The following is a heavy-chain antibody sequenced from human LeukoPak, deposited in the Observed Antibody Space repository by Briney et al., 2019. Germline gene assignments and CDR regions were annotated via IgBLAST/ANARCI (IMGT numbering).Heavy chain of an antibody. CDR2: IYYSGST. V-gene: IGHV4-59*01. J-gene: IGHJ6*03. CDR3: ARVDTGAMDV. Sequence: SETLSLTCTVSGGSISSYYWSWIRQPPGKGLEWIGYIYYSGSTNYNPSLKSRVTISVDTPKNQFSLKLSSVTAADTAVYYCARVDTGAMDVWGKGTTVTVSS. CDR1: GGSISSYY. D-gene: IGHD5-18*01.